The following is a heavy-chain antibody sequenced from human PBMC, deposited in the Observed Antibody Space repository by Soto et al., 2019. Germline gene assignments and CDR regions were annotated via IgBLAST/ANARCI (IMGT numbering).Heavy chain of an antibody. D-gene: IGHD3-22*01. CDR3: ARSRANYCESLGYYNSTFDF. V-gene: IGHV1-69*12. Sequence: QVQLVQSGAEVKKPGSSVKVSCKTSEGTFSSYAISWVRQAPGQGLEWMGGLIPMFGTENYAQKFQGRVTITADESTSTAYMELSSLRSDETAVYYSARSRANYCESLGYYNSTFDFWGQGTLVTFAS. CDR1: EGTFSSYA. CDR2: LIPMFGTE. J-gene: IGHJ4*02.